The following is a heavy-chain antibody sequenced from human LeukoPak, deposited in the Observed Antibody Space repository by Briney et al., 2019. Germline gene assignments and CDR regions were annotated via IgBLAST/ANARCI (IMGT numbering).Heavy chain of an antibody. J-gene: IGHJ3*02. D-gene: IGHD6-19*01. V-gene: IGHV3-53*01. CDR1: GFTVSSNY. CDR2: IYSGGST. CDR3: ARGIAVAGTGDAFDI. Sequence: GGSLRLSCAASGFTVSSNYMSWVRQAPGKGLEWVSVIYSGGSTYYADSVKGRFTISRDNSKNTLYLQMNSLRAEDTAVYYCARGIAVAGTGDAFDIWDQGTMVTVSS.